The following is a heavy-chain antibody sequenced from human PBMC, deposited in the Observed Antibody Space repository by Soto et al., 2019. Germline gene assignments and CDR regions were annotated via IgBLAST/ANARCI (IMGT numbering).Heavy chain of an antibody. J-gene: IGHJ6*02. CDR3: ARVSLVLRFLEWFGYYGMDV. CDR2: IYYSGST. D-gene: IGHD3-3*01. CDR1: GASISSGGYY. Sequence: SENLSLTCTVSGASISSGGYYCSWVRQHPGKGLEWIGYIYYSGSTYYNPSLKSRVTISEDTSKNQFSLKLGSVTAEDTAVYYRARVSLVLRFLEWFGYYGMDVWGQGTTVTVSS. V-gene: IGHV4-31*03.